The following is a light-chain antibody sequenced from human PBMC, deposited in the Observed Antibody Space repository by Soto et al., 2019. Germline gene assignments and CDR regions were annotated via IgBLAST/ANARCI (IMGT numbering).Light chain of an antibody. CDR1: SNDVGYYKY. Sequence: QSALTQPPSASGSPGQSVTISCTGTSNDVGYYKYVSWYQHHPGKAPKLIIFEVTERPSGVPARFSGSKSGNTASQTVSGLQVEDEADYYCSSYAGNNIMLFGGGTKVTVL. V-gene: IGLV2-8*01. J-gene: IGLJ2*01. CDR3: SSYAGNNIML. CDR2: EVT.